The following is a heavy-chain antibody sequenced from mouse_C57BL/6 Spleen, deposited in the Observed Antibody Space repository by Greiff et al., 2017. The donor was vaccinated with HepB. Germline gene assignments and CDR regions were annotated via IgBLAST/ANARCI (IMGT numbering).Heavy chain of an antibody. V-gene: IGHV5-4*01. J-gene: IGHJ2*01. CDR2: ISDGGSYT. D-gene: IGHD1-1*01. CDR1: GFTFSSYA. CDR3: AREDTTVVAPYYFDY. Sequence: EVKLLESGGGLVKPGGSLKLSCAASGFTFSSYAMSWVRQTPEKRLEWVATISDGGSYTYYPDNVKGRFTISRDNAKNNLYLQMSHLKSEDTAMYYCAREDTTVVAPYYFDYWGQGTTLTVSS.